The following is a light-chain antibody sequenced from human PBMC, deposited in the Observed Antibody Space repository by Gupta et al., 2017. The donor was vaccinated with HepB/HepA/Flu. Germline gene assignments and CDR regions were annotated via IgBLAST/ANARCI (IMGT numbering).Light chain of an antibody. CDR3: SSDAGHNNEV. Sequence: QSALTQPPSASGSPGQSVTIPCTGTSSDVGGYTYVSWYQQHPGKAPKLMIYEVSKRPAGVPDRFSGSKSGNTPPRTVSGLQAGDECDYFCSSDAGHNNEVFGGGTKLTV. CDR1: SSDVGGYTY. CDR2: EVS. V-gene: IGLV2-8*01. J-gene: IGLJ2*01.